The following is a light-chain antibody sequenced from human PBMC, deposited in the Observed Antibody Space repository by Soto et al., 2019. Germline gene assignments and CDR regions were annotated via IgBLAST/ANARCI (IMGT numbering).Light chain of an antibody. CDR2: GAS. CDR1: QSVSSSY. V-gene: IGKV3-20*01. J-gene: IGKJ4*01. CDR3: HQYGSSPRLI. Sequence: EIVLTQSPGTLSLSPGERATLSCRASQSVSSSYLAWYQQKPGQAPRLLIYGASSRATGIPARFSGSGSGTEFTLTISRLEPEDFAVYYCHQYGSSPRLILGGGTKVEIK.